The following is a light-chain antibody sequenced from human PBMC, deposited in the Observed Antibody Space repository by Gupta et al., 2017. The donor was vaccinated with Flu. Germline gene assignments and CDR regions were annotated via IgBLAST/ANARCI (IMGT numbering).Light chain of an antibody. Sequence: SVLTQPPSVSAAPGQKVTISCSGSSSNIGNNYVSWYQQLPGAAPKLLIYEGNKRPSGIPDRFSGSKSGTSATLGITGLQTGDEADYYCGTWDSSLSAGVFGGGTKLTVL. CDR3: GTWDSSLSAGV. CDR1: SSNIGNNY. J-gene: IGLJ3*02. CDR2: EGN. V-gene: IGLV1-51*02.